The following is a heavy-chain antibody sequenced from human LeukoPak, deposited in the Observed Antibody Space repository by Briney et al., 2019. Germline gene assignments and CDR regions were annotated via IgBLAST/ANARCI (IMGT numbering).Heavy chain of an antibody. V-gene: IGHV3-21*01. Sequence: GGSLRLSCAASGFTFSGYSMNWVRQAPGKGLEWVSSISSSSSYIYYADSVKGRFTISRDNAKNSLYLQMNSLRAEDTAVYYCARVPEQRHWNFDYWGQGTLVTVSS. CDR3: ARVPEQRHWNFDY. J-gene: IGHJ4*02. CDR2: ISSSSSYI. CDR1: GFTFSGYS. D-gene: IGHD6-25*01.